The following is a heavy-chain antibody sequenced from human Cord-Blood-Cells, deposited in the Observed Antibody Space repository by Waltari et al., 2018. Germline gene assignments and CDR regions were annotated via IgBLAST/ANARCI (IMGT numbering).Heavy chain of an antibody. V-gene: IGHV3-9*01. D-gene: IGHD5-18*01. Sequence: EVQPVESGGGLVQPGRSLRLSCAAAGFTFDDYAIHWVPRGPGKGLEWVSGISWNRGSIGYADCVKGRFTISRDNAKNSLYLQMNSLRAEDTALYYCAKDIRASYGPEYDYWGQGTLVTVSS. CDR3: AKDIRASYGPEYDY. J-gene: IGHJ4*02. CDR2: ISWNRGSI. CDR1: GFTFDDYA.